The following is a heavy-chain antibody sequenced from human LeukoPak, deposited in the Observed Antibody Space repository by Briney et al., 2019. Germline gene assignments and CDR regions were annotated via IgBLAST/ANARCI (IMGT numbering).Heavy chain of an antibody. CDR2: IYYSGST. CDR1: GGSISSYY. D-gene: IGHD3-9*01. CDR3: AREKKGDILTGRGVYFDY. V-gene: IGHV4-59*01. Sequence: PSGTLSLTCTVSGGSISSYYWSWIRQPPGKGLEWIGYIYYSGSTNYNPSLKSRVTTSVDTSRNQFSLKLSSVTAADTAVYYCAREKKGDILTGRGVYFDYWGQGTLGTVSS. J-gene: IGHJ4*02.